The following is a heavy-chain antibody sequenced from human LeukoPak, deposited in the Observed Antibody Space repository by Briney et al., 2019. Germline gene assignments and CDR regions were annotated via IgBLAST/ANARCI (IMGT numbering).Heavy chain of an antibody. V-gene: IGHV4-4*02. J-gene: IGHJ4*02. CDR2: IYHSGST. D-gene: IGHD2-21*01. CDR1: GGSISSSNW. Sequence: SGTLSLTCAVSGGSISSSNWWSWVRQPPGKGLEWIGEIYHSGSTNYNPSLKSRVTISLDTSKNQFSLNLSSMTAADTAVYYCARGVVIAPQTFDYWGQGTLVTVSS. CDR3: ARGVVIAPQTFDY.